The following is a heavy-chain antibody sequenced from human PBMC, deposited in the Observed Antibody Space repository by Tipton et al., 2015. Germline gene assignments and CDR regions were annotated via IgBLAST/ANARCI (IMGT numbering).Heavy chain of an antibody. Sequence: TLSLTCTVSGGSISNYYWGWIRQPPGKGLEWIGYIYYTGNTKYNPSLKSRVTISVDTSKNQFSLRLSSVIAADTAVYYCARASIIQGYYHDSSRYYLFNSWGQGTLVTVSS. CDR2: IYYTGNT. D-gene: IGHD3-22*01. V-gene: IGHV4-59*01. CDR3: ARASIIQGYYHDSSRYYLFNS. J-gene: IGHJ1*01. CDR1: GGSISNYY.